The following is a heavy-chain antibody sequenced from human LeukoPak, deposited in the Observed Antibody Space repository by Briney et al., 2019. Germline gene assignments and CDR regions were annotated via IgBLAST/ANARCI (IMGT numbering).Heavy chain of an antibody. D-gene: IGHD3-22*01. CDR3: ARVDSGYSGYFQD. J-gene: IGHJ1*01. Sequence: GGSLRLSCAASGFTLSSNWMSWVRQAPGKGLEWVANIKQDGSEIHYVDSVKGRFTISRDNAKNSLYLQMNSLRVEDTAVYYRARVDSGYSGYFQDWGQGTLVTVSS. V-gene: IGHV3-7*05. CDR2: IKQDGSEI. CDR1: GFTLSSNW.